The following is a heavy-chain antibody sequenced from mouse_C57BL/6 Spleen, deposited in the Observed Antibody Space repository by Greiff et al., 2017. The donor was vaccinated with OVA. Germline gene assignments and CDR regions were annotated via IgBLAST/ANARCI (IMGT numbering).Heavy chain of an antibody. D-gene: IGHD1-1*01. CDR1: GYSITSGYY. CDR2: ISYDGSN. CDR3: ARGGYGSSPHYAMDY. J-gene: IGHJ4*01. V-gene: IGHV3-6*01. Sequence: DVQLQESGPGLVKPSQSLSLTCSVTGYSITSGYYWNWIRQFPGNKLEWMGYISYDGSNNYNPSLKNRISITRDTSKNQFFLKLNSVTTEDTATYYCARGGYGSSPHYAMDYWGQGTSVTVSS.